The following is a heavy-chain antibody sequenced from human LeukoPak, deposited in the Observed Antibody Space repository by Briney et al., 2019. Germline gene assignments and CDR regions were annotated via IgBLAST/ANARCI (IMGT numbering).Heavy chain of an antibody. CDR3: ARGPLYCSGGSCYEYYGMDV. D-gene: IGHD2-15*01. Sequence: SGTLSLTCAVSGGSINSNIWWNWVRQPPGKGLEWIGEIYHSGISNYNPSLKSRVTISVDRSKNQFSLKLSSVTAADTAVYYCARGPLYCSGGSCYEYYGMDVWGQGTTVTVSS. CDR1: GGSINSNIW. V-gene: IGHV4-4*02. J-gene: IGHJ6*02. CDR2: IYHSGIS.